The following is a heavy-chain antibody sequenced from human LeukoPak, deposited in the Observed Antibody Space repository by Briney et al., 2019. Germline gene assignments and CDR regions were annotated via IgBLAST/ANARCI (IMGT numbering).Heavy chain of an antibody. Sequence: GGSLRLSCVASRFTFSSYGLHWVRQAPGKGLEWVAFISNDGTDKYYVDSVKGRFTISRDNSKNTLYLQMNSLRAEDTAVYHCATLNTAYDKGWFDPRGQGILVIVSS. CDR2: ISNDGTDK. CDR1: RFTFSSYG. CDR3: ATLNTAYDKGWFDP. J-gene: IGHJ5*02. D-gene: IGHD3-9*01. V-gene: IGHV3-30*03.